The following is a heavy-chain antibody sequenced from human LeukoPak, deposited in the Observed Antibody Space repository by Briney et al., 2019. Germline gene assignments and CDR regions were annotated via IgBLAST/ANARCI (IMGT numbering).Heavy chain of an antibody. CDR1: GFTFSTYA. CDR3: ARGLTFTSGYYFY. CDR2: ISYDGSNP. J-gene: IGHJ4*02. D-gene: IGHD3-22*01. Sequence: GRSLRLSCAASGFTFSTYAMNWVRQAPGRGLEWVAVISYDGSNPYYADSVKCRFTISRDDSKNTLYLQMNSLRVDDTAVYYCARGLTFTSGYYFYWGQGTLVTVSS. V-gene: IGHV3-30-3*01.